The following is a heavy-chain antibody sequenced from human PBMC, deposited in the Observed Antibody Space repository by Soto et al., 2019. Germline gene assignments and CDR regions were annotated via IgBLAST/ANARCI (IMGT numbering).Heavy chain of an antibody. D-gene: IGHD6-25*01. CDR3: AKDLQRLHRYYYYGMDV. CDR1: GFTFSSYG. J-gene: IGHJ6*02. V-gene: IGHV3-30*18. Sequence: GGSLRLSCAASGFTFSSYGMHWVRQAPGKGLEWAAVISYDGSNKYYADSVKGRFTISRDNSKNTLYLQMNSLRAEDTAVYYCAKDLQRLHRYYYYGMDVWGQGTTVTVSS. CDR2: ISYDGSNK.